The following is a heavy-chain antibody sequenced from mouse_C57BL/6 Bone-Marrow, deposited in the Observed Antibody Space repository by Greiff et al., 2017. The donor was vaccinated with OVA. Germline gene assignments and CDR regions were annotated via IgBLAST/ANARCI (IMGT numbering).Heavy chain of an antibody. V-gene: IGHV1-55*01. Sequence: QVQLQQPGAELVKPGASVKMSCKASGYTFTSYWITWVKQRPGQGLEWIGDIYPGSGSTNYNEKFKSKATLTVDTSSSTAYMQLSSLTSEDSAVYYGARGGVYYGYDETWFAYWGQGTLGTVSA. D-gene: IGHD2-2*01. CDR2: IYPGSGST. J-gene: IGHJ3*01. CDR1: GYTFTSYW. CDR3: ARGGVYYGYDETWFAY.